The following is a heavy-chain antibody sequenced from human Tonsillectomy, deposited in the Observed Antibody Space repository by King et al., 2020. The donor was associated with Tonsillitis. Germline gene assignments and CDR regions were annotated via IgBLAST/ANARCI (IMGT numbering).Heavy chain of an antibody. CDR1: GFTFSKAW. J-gene: IGHJ4*02. Sequence: VQLVESGGGLVKPGGSLRLSCVASGFTFSKAWMSWVRPAPGKGREWVGRIRSKADGGTTDYAAPVKGRFTISRNDSKNTVYLQMNSLKTEDTAVYYCTTRLNYDILTGDYCDSWGKGTLVTLST. D-gene: IGHD3-9*01. CDR2: IRSKADGGTT. CDR3: TTRLNYDILTGDYCDS. V-gene: IGHV3-15*01.